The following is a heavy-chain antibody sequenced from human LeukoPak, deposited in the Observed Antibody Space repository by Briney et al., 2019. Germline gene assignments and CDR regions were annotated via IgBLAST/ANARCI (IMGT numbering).Heavy chain of an antibody. V-gene: IGHV4-59*01. D-gene: IGHD1-26*01. CDR2: IYYSGNT. J-gene: IGHJ5*02. CDR1: GGSITSYY. Sequence: PSETLSLTCTVSGGSITSYYWSWIRQPPGKGLEWIGYIYYSGNTNYNPSLKSRVTISVDTSKNQFSLKLTSVTAADTAVYYCSRESGPYCPFGHWGQGTLVAVTS. CDR3: SRESGPYCPFGH.